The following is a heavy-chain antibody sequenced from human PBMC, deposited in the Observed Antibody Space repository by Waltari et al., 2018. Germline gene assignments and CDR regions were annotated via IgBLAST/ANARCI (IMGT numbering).Heavy chain of an antibody. J-gene: IGHJ6*03. V-gene: IGHV1-8*01. Sequence: QVQLVQSGAEVRKPGASVKVSCKASGYNFRTYDINWVRQAPGQGLEWMGWMNPNRANKGPSQKFQGRLTMTTDTSMTTSYMELSSLTSEDMAIYYCARARTTAPLGFYFIDVWGKGTTVIVSS. D-gene: IGHD4-17*01. CDR1: GYNFRTYD. CDR3: ARARTTAPLGFYFIDV. CDR2: MNPNRANK.